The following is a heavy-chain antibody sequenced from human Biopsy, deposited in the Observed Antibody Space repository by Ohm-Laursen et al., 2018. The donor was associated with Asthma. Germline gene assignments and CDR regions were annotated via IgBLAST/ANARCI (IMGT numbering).Heavy chain of an antibody. J-gene: IGHJ6*02. CDR3: ARVQSYGDIHFGLDV. CDR2: GFYSGST. CDR1: RFAIYSRDHH. Sequence: SQTLSLTCSVSRFAIYSRDHHWSWLRRTPGEGLELLGFGFYSGSTFYNPSFKSRISISVDTSKNQFSLRLRSVTAADTAVYFCARVQSYGDIHFGLDVWGQGTTVTVSS. V-gene: IGHV4-30-4*01. D-gene: IGHD2-21*02.